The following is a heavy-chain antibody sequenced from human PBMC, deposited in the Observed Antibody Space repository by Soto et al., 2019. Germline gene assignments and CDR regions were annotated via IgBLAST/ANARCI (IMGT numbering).Heavy chain of an antibody. CDR2: IYSGGST. Sequence: EVQLVESGGGLVQPGGSLRLSCAAPGLTVSSNYMSWVPQAPGKGLEWVSVIYSGGSTYYADSVKGRFTISRDNSKNTLYLQMNSLRAEDTAVYYCAVRRPGFDYWGQGTLVTVSS. J-gene: IGHJ4*02. CDR3: AVRRPGFDY. CDR1: GLTVSSNY. V-gene: IGHV3-66*01.